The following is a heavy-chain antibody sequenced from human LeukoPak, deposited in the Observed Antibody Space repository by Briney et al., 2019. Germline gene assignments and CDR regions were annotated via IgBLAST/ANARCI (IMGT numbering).Heavy chain of an antibody. Sequence: GASVKVSCKASGGTFSSYAISWVRQAPGQGLEWMGGIIPIFGTANYAQKFQGRVTITADESTSTAYMELSSLRSEDTAVYYCAREIRGPYSSSWYYFDYWGQGTLVTVSS. CDR3: AREIRGPYSSSWYYFDY. V-gene: IGHV1-69*13. J-gene: IGHJ4*02. D-gene: IGHD6-13*01. CDR1: GGTFSSYA. CDR2: IIPIFGTA.